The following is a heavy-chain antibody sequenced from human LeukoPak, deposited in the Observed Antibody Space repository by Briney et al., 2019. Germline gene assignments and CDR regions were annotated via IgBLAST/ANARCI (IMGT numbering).Heavy chain of an antibody. CDR1: GDNFLNYG. CDR3: ARELYGDFLPGEY. J-gene: IGHJ4*02. V-gene: IGHV1-18*04. D-gene: IGHD4-17*01. CDR2: VSSHNNYA. Sequence: ASVKVSCKASGDNFLNYGVAWVRQAPGQGLEWIGWVSSHNNYANYAQIFQDRVTMTTDTSTSTAYMELRSLRSDDTALYFCARELYGDFLPGEYWGQGTLVTVSS.